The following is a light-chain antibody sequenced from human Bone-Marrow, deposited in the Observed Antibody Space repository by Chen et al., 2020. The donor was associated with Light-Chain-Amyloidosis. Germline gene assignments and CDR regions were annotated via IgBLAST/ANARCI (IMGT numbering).Light chain of an antibody. Sequence: QSALTQPASVSGSPGQSITISCTGTSSDVGGDNHVSWYQQHPDKAPKLMIYDFTNRPSWVPDRFSGSKSDNTASLTISGLQTEDEADYFCSSYTITNTLVFGSGTRVTVL. CDR2: DFT. CDR3: SSYTITNTLV. J-gene: IGLJ1*01. V-gene: IGLV2-14*01. CDR1: SSDVGGDNH.